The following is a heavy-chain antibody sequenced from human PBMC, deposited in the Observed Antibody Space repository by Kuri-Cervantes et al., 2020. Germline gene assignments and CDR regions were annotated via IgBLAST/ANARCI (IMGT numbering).Heavy chain of an antibody. J-gene: IGHJ6*02. CDR2: ISGSGSTI. Sequence: GGSLRLSCAASGFTFSDYYMSWIRQAPGKRLEWVSYISGSGSTIYYADSVKGRFTISRDNAKNSLHLQMNSLRAEDTAVYYCASFYYDSSGYYRSHTYYDGMDVWGQGTTVTVSS. V-gene: IGHV3-11*01. D-gene: IGHD3-22*01. CDR3: ASFYYDSSGYYRSHTYYDGMDV. CDR1: GFTFSDYY.